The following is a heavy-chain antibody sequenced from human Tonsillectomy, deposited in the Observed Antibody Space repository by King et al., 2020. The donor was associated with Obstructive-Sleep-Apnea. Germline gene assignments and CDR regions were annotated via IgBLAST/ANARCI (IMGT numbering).Heavy chain of an antibody. J-gene: IGHJ4*02. CDR2: IRGTTNEI. D-gene: IGHD3-9*01. CDR1: GFTFSIYT. V-gene: IGHV3-21*01. Sequence: VQLVESGGGLVKPGGSLRLSCAASGFTFSIYTMNSVRQALGRGLEWVSSIRGTTNEIYYADSLKCLFTISTDNAKKSLYLKINSLRDEDTATYYCVRDKWPNVLQTVDWLFFDCWGQGTLVTVSS. CDR3: VRDKWPNVLQTVDWLFFDC.